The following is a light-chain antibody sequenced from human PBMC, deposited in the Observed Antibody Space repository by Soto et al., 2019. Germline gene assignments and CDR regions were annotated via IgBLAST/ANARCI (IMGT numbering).Light chain of an antibody. J-gene: IGKJ1*01. V-gene: IGKV3-20*01. CDR2: GAS. CDR3: QQYGSSPKT. CDR1: QNVGNN. Sequence: EIVMTQSPATLSVSPGERATLSCRASQNVGNNLVWYQQKPGQAPRLLIYGASSRATGIPDRFSGSGSGTDFTLTISRLEPEDFAVYYCQQYGSSPKTFGQGTKVDI.